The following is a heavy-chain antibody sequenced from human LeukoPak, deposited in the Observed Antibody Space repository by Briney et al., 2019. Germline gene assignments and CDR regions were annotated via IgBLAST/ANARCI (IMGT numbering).Heavy chain of an antibody. D-gene: IGHD6-6*01. CDR2: IYYSGST. V-gene: IGHV4-39*01. CDR3: ARLAARPTGAFDI. Sequence: SETLSLTCTVSGGSISSSSYSWGWIRQPPGKWLEWIGSIYYSGSTYYNPSLKSRVTISVDTSKNQFSLKLSSVTAADTAVYYCARLAARPTGAFDIWGQGTMVTVSS. J-gene: IGHJ3*02. CDR1: GGSISSSSYS.